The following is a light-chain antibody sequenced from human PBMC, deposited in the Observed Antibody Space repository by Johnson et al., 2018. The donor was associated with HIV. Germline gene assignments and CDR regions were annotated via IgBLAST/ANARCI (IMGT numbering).Light chain of an antibody. CDR1: SSNIGKNY. Sequence: QSVLTQPPSVSAAPGQKVTISCSGSSSNIGKNYVSWYQQLPGTAPKLLIFDNHKRPSGIPDRFSGSKSGTSATLGITGLQTGDEADYYCATWDSRLSAGHVFGTGTKVTVL. CDR3: ATWDSRLSAGHV. J-gene: IGLJ1*01. V-gene: IGLV1-51*01. CDR2: DNH.